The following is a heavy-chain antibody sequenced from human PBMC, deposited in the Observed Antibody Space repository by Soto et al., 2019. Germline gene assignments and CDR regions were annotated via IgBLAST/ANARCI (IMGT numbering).Heavy chain of an antibody. V-gene: IGHV5-51*01. CDR3: KKGATSPFDS. CDR1: GYRFTSSW. D-gene: IGHD3-16*01. Sequence: PGESLKISCQGSGYRFTSSWIGWVRQMPGKGLEWLGNVYPSDSDVRYSPSFEGRVTISADNSINTAYLHLLNLKDSDKAIYYCKKGATSPFDSWGPGTRVTVSS. CDR2: VYPSDSDV. J-gene: IGHJ4*02.